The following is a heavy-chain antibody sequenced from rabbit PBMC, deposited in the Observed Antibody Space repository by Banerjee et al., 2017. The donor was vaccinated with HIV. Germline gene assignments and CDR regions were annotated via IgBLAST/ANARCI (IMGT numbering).Heavy chain of an antibody. CDR2: IYAGSSGST. J-gene: IGHJ4*01. Sequence: QEQLEESGGDLVKPGASLTLTCTASGFSFSSSSWICWVRQAPGKGPEWVACIYAGSSGSTYCASWAKGRFTISKTSSTTVTLQMTSLTAADTATYFCARGNVGFVGYGWAFNLWGPGTLVT. D-gene: IGHD6-1*01. CDR3: ARGNVGFVGYGWAFNL. V-gene: IGHV1S45*01. CDR1: GFSFSSSSW.